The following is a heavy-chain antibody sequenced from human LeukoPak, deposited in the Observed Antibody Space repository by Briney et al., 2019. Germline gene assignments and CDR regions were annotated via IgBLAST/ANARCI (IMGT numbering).Heavy chain of an antibody. J-gene: IGHJ6*02. D-gene: IGHD5-24*01. Sequence: PGGSLRLSCAASGFTFSSYDINWVRQAPGKGLEWVSYISSSSSTLYYADSVKGRFTISRDNAKNSLYLQMNSLRDEDTAVYYCARVAPKRWLQSWLLLLLSGRLGPRDHWGQGTTVTVSS. V-gene: IGHV3-48*02. CDR3: ARVAPKRWLQSWLLLLLSGRLGPRDH. CDR2: ISSSSSTL. CDR1: GFTFSSYD.